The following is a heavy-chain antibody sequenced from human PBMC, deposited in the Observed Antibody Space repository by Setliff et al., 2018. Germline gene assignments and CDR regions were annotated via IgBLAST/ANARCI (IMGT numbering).Heavy chain of an antibody. V-gene: IGHV4-39*01. D-gene: IGHD2-15*01. CDR2: IKYSGST. CDR1: GDSISSSNYY. J-gene: IGHJ4*02. CDR3: ARQGTYCDGGGGSCFPPNY. Sequence: PSEILSLTCTVSGDSISSSNYYWGWIRQPPGKGLEWIAAIKYSGSTSFNPSLKSRVTISVDKSKSQFSLKLSSVTAVDTAVYYCARQGTYCDGGGGSCFPPNYWGQGTLVTVSS.